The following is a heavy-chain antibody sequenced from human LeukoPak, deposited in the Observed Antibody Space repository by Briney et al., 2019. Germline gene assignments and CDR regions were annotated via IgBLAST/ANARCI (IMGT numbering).Heavy chain of an antibody. CDR2: VYHSGST. CDR1: GGSISSSNW. J-gene: IGHJ5*02. CDR3: ARADDRNSSSREYNWFDP. Sequence: SETLSLTCAVSGGSISSSNWWSWVRQPPGKGLEWIGEVYHSGSTNYNPSLKSRVTISVDKSKNQFSLKLSSVTAADTAVYYCARADDRNSSSREYNWFDPWGQGTLVTVSS. V-gene: IGHV4-4*02. D-gene: IGHD6-13*01.